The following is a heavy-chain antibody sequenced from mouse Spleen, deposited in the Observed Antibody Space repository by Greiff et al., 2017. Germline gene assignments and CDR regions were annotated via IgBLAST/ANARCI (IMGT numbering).Heavy chain of an antibody. D-gene: IGHD1-1*01. J-gene: IGHJ1*03. V-gene: IGHV1-81*01. CDR1: GYTFTSYG. CDR3: ARLSGDTVVATRYFDV. CDR2: IYPRSGNT. Sequence: VQLQQSGAELARPGASVKLSCKASGYTFTSYGISWVKQRTGQGLEWIGEIYPRSGNTYYNEKFKGKATLTADKSSSTAYMELRSLTSEDSAVYFCARLSGDTVVATRYFDVWGTGTTVTVSS.